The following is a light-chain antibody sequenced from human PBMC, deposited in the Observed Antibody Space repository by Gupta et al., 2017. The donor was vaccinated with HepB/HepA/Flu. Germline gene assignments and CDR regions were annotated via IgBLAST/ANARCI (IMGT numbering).Light chain of an antibody. CDR1: SSNIGSNI. CDR2: RNN. CDR3: AAWDDRMNGPV. Sequence: QSVLTQPPSASGTPGQRGTISCSGSSSNIGSNIVNWYQQVPGTAPKLLMYRNNKRHSGVPDRFSGSKSGTSASLAISGLQAEDEADYYCAAWDDRMNGPVFGGGTKLTVL. J-gene: IGLJ2*01. V-gene: IGLV1-44*01.